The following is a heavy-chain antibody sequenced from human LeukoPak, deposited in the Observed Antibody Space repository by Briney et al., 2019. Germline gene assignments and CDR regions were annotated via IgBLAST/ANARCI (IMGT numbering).Heavy chain of an antibody. J-gene: IGHJ5*02. CDR2: VSCDGGNK. CDR1: GFTFSSYG. CDR3: AEDLSVYCDSRGFDP. V-gene: IGHV3-30*18. D-gene: IGHD3-22*01. Sequence: HPGGSLRLSCAASGFTFSSYGMHWVRQAPGKGLEWVSFVSCDGGNKYYVESVKGPFTISRDNSKNTLYLQMNRLRAEDTAVYYCAEDLSVYCDSRGFDPWGQGTLVTVSS.